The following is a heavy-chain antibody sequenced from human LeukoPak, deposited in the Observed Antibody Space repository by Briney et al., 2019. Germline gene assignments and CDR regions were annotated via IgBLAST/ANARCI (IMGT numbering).Heavy chain of an antibody. CDR1: GYSLSIAYY. CDR3: ARYDSRGSGSTQLEY. V-gene: IGHV4-38-2*01. Sequence: PSETLSLTCAVSGYSLSIAYYWGWIRPPPGKGLGWSGRIFRGGSTSYNPAHMSRLTMSMDTSKNQISLQLTSVTAADTGVYYCARYDSRGSGSTQLEYWGQGILVTISS. J-gene: IGHJ4*02. CDR2: IFRGGST. D-gene: IGHD3-3*01.